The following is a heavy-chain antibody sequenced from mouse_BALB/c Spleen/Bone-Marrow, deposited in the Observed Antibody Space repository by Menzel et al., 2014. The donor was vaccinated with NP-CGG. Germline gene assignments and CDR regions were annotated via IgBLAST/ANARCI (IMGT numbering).Heavy chain of an antibody. CDR1: GFTFSSYA. CDR3: ARVTTATGVDY. Sequence: EVQLQESGGGLVKPGGSLKLSCAASGFTFSSYAMSWVRRTPEKRLEWVASISSGGSTYYPDSVKGRFTISRDNARNILYLQMSSLRSEDTAMYYCARVTTATGVDYWGQGTSVTVSS. D-gene: IGHD1-2*01. V-gene: IGHV5-6-5*01. J-gene: IGHJ4*01. CDR2: ISSGGST.